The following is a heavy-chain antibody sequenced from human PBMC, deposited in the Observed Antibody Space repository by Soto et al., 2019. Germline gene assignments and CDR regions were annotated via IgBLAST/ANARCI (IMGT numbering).Heavy chain of an antibody. CDR1: GGSFSGYY. D-gene: IGHD3-10*01. V-gene: IGHV4-34*01. CDR3: ARGSRGARRRRMDG. J-gene: IGHJ6*03. Sequence: SETLSLTCAVYGGSFSGYYWSWIRQPPGKGLEWIGEINHSGSTNYNPSLKSRVTISVDTSKNQFSLKLSSVTAADTAVYYWARGSRGARRRRMDGWGKGNKVT. CDR2: INHSGST.